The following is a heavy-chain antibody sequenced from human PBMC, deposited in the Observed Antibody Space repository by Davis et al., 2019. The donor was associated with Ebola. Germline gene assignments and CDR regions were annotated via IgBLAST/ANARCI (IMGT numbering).Heavy chain of an antibody. V-gene: IGHV3-30*18. Sequence: PGGSLRLSCAASGFTFSTYGMHWVRQAPGKGLEWVALISYGGSIQYYIDSVKGRFTISRDNSKTTLYLQMNSLRAEDTAVYYCAKDTLFITMVRGVITTNYGMDVWGKGTTVTVSS. CDR1: GFTFSTYG. D-gene: IGHD3-10*01. CDR3: AKDTLFITMVRGVITTNYGMDV. J-gene: IGHJ6*04. CDR2: ISYGGSIQ.